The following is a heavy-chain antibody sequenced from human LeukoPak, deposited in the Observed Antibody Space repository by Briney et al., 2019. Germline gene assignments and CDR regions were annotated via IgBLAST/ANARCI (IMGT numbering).Heavy chain of an antibody. J-gene: IGHJ1*01. Sequence: PGGSLRLSCAASRFTFSSYAMSWVRQAPGKGLEWVSTISSSGAYTYYADSVKGRFTISRDNSKNTLYLQMNSLRAEDTAVYYCAKYFASGSYYKLPHWGQGTLVTVSS. D-gene: IGHD3-10*01. CDR3: AKYFASGSYYKLPH. CDR1: RFTFSSYA. V-gene: IGHV3-23*01. CDR2: ISSSGAYT.